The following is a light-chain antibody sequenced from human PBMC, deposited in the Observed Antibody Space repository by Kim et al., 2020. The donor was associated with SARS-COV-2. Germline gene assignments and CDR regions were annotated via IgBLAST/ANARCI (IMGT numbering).Light chain of an antibody. CDR3: QQYNNWPYT. Sequence: SVSPGERATLSCRASQSVSSDLAWYQQKPGQAPRLLIYGASTRATGIPARFSGSGSGTVFALTISSLQSEDFAVYYCQQYNNWPYTFGQGTKLEI. J-gene: IGKJ2*01. CDR2: GAS. CDR1: QSVSSD. V-gene: IGKV3-15*01.